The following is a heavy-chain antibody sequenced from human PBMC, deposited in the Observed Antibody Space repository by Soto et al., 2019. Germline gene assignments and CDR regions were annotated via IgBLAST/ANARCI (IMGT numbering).Heavy chain of an antibody. D-gene: IGHD2-15*01. J-gene: IGHJ4*02. Sequence: PGGSLRLSCAASGFTFSSYGMHWVRQAPGKGLEWVAVISYDGSNKYYADSVKGRFTISRDNSKNTLYLQMNSLRAEDTAVYYCAEDMVAVVVLDALYYWGQGSLVTVSS. CDR1: GFTFSSYG. CDR3: AEDMVAVVVLDALYY. V-gene: IGHV3-30*18. CDR2: ISYDGSNK.